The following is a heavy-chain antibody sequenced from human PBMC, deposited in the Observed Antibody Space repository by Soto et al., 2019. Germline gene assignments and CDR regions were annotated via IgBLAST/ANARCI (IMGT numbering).Heavy chain of an antibody. CDR1: GFSLTNRGVS. V-gene: IGHV2-5*01. Sequence: QITLRESGPTLLKPSQTLTLTCSFSGFSLTNRGVSVGWIRQPPGKAPEWLALIHDNGSNEYSPSLRGRLTVIRDSTKDQVTLTITNMDTVDTGTYYCTHRIDSATGPIYWGQGILVTGSS. J-gene: IGHJ4*02. CDR3: THRIDSATGPIY. CDR2: IHDNGSN. D-gene: IGHD1-26*01.